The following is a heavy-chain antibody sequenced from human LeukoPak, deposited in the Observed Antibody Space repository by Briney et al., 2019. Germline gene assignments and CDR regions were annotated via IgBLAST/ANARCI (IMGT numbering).Heavy chain of an antibody. CDR1: GFTFSSYA. J-gene: IGHJ6*03. CDR2: ISYDGSNK. Sequence: GGSLRLSCAASGFTFSSYAMHWVRQAPGKGLEWVAVISYDGSNKYYADSVKGRFTISRDNSKNTLYLQMNSLRAEDTAVYYCARIPGDYYMDVWGKGTTVTVSS. D-gene: IGHD1-14*01. CDR3: ARIPGDYYMDV. V-gene: IGHV3-30*04.